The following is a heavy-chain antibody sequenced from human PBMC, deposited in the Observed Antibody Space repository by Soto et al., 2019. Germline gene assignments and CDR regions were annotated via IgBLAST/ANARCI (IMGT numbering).Heavy chain of an antibody. CDR2: IYYSGST. V-gene: IGHV4-39*01. CDR3: ARRWPSGNYYDFDY. CDR1: GGSISSSSYY. Sequence: QLQLQESGPGLVRPSETLSLTCTVSGGSISSSSYYWNWIRQPPGRGLEWIGFIYYSGSTYYNPSLKSRATLSVDTSKNQFSLKLSSVSAADTAVYFCARRWPSGNYYDFDYWGQGALVTVSS. D-gene: IGHD3-22*01. J-gene: IGHJ4*02.